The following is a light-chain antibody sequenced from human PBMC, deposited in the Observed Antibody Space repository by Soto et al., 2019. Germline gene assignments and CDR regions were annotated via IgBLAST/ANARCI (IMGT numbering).Light chain of an antibody. CDR3: QQYGSTSWT. Sequence: EIVLTQSPGTLSLSPGERATLSCRASQSVSSSYLAWYQQKPGQAPRLLIYGASSRATGIPDRFSGSGSGTDFTLTISRLEPKDFAVYYCQQYGSTSWTSGQGTKVDIK. V-gene: IGKV3-20*01. CDR2: GAS. CDR1: QSVSSSY. J-gene: IGKJ1*01.